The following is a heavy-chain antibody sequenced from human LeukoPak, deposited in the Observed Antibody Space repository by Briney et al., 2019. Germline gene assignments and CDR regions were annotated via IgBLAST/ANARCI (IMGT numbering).Heavy chain of an antibody. V-gene: IGHV3-15*01. D-gene: IGHD2/OR15-2a*01. CDR2: IKSKTDGGTT. CDR3: TTDLKTNFGSKGPDY. J-gene: IGHJ4*02. CDR1: GFTFSNAW. Sequence: PGGSLRLSCAASGFTFSNAWMTWVRQAPGKGLEWVGRIKSKTDGGTTDYGAPVKGRFTISRDDSKSTVYLQMNSLKTEDTALYYCTTDLKTNFGSKGPDYWGQGTLVTVSS.